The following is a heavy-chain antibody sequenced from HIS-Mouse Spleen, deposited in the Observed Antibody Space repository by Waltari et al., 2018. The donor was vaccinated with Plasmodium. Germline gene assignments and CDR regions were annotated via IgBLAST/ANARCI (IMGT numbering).Heavy chain of an antibody. D-gene: IGHD6-6*01. V-gene: IGHV4-38-2*02. CDR1: VYSVSRGSN. Sequence: QLQLPASGPGLVKPSATPSPTRPVVVYSVSRGSNRGWIRHPTATGLEWIGCIYHSGSTYYNPSLKSRVTISVDTSKNQFALKLSSVTAADTAVYYCARAESSIAARHYYYYGMDVWGQGTTVTVSS. J-gene: IGHJ6*02. CDR2: IYHSGST. CDR3: ARAESSIAARHYYYYGMDV.